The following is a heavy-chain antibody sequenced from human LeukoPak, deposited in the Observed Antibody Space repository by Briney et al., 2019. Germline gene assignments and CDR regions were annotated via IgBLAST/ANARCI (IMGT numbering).Heavy chain of an antibody. CDR2: ISSSGSTI. CDR1: GFTFSSFW. J-gene: IGHJ6*04. Sequence: GGSLRLSCAASGFTFSSFWMSWVRQAPGKGLEWVSYISSSGSTIYYADSVKGRFTISRDNAKNSLYLQMNSLRAEDTAVYYCAELGITMIGGVWGKGTTVTISS. V-gene: IGHV3-48*03. D-gene: IGHD3-10*02. CDR3: AELGITMIGGV.